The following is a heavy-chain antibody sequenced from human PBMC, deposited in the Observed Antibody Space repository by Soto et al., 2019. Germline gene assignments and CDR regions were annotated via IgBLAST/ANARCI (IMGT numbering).Heavy chain of an antibody. CDR3: ARMGGYYDSSGYYYADFDY. D-gene: IGHD3-22*01. V-gene: IGHV4-4*02. J-gene: IGHJ4*02. CDR2: IYHSGST. CDR1: GGSISSSNW. Sequence: SETLSLTCAVSGGSISSSNWWSWARQPPGKGLEWIGEIYHSGSTNYNPSLKSRVTISVDKSKNQFSLKLSSVTAADTAVYYCARMGGYYDSSGYYYADFDYWGQGTLVTVSS.